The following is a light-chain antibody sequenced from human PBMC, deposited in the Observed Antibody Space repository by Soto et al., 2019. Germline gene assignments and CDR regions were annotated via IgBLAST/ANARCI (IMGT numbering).Light chain of an antibody. V-gene: IGKV1-5*03. Sequence: DIQMTQSPSTLSASVGDRVTITCRASQCISRWLAWYQQKPGKAPKLLMYKASSLETGVPSRFSGSGSGTEFTLTISSLQPDDFATYYCQQYDSYSWTFGRGTKVE. CDR3: QQYDSYSWT. CDR1: QCISRW. J-gene: IGKJ1*01. CDR2: KAS.